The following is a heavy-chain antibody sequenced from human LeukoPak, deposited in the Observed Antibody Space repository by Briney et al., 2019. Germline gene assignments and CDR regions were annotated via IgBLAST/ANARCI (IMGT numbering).Heavy chain of an antibody. J-gene: IGHJ4*02. CDR3: ARSPAAAGPYYFDY. Sequence: PGGSLRLSCAASGFTFSSYAMHWVRQAPGKGLDYVSAISSNGGSTYYADSVKGRFTISRDNSKNTLYLQVGSPRAEDMAVYYCARSPAAAGPYYFDYWGQGTLVTVSS. V-gene: IGHV3-64*02. CDR1: GFTFSSYA. CDR2: ISSNGGST. D-gene: IGHD6-13*01.